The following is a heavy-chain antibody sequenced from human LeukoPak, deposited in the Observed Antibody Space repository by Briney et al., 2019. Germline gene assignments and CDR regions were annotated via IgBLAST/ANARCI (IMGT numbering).Heavy chain of an antibody. D-gene: IGHD3-10*01. CDR2: INPSGGST. J-gene: IGHJ4*02. CDR1: GYTFTSYY. Sequence: ASVKVSCKASGYTFTSYYMHWVRQAPGQGLEWMGIINPSGGSTSYAQKFQGRVTMTRDTSTSTVYMELRRLSSEDTAVYYCARDFRNVLLGFGELLYLDYWGQGTLVTVSS. CDR3: ARDFRNVLLGFGELLYLDY. V-gene: IGHV1-46*01.